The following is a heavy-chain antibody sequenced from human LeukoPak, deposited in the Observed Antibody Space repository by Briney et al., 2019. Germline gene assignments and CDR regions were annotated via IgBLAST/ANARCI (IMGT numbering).Heavy chain of an antibody. CDR1: GFTFSTYE. CDR2: ISSSSSTI. J-gene: IGHJ5*02. D-gene: IGHD4-17*01. Sequence: GGSLRLSCAASGFTFSTYEMNWVRQAPGKGLEWVSYISSSSSTIYYADSVKGRFTISRDNAKNSLYVQMNSLRAEDTAVYYCARVQVGVYGDYEGWFDPWGQGTLVTVSS. CDR3: ARVQVGVYGDYEGWFDP. V-gene: IGHV3-48*01.